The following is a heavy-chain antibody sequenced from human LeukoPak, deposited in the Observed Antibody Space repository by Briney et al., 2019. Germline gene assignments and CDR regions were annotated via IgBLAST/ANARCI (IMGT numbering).Heavy chain of an antibody. Sequence: PSETLSLTCTVSGGSISSSSYYWGWIRQPPGKGLEWIGSIYYSGSTYYNPSLKSRVTISVDTSKNQFSLKLSSVTAADMAVYYCGVVQLAHFDYWGQGTLVTVSS. V-gene: IGHV4-39*01. J-gene: IGHJ4*02. CDR2: IYYSGST. CDR1: GGSISSSSYY. CDR3: GVVQLAHFDY. D-gene: IGHD6-13*01.